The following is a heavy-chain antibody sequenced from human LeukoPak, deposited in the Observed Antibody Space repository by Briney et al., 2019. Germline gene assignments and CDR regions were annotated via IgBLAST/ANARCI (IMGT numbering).Heavy chain of an antibody. V-gene: IGHV4-4*07. Sequence: SETLSLTCTVSGGSLSSYYWSWIPQPAGKGLEWIGRIYTSGSTNYNPSLKSRVTMSVDTSKNQFSLKLSSVTAADTAVYYFAREDYDILTGYPNWGQGTVVSVSS. CDR3: AREDYDILTGYPN. D-gene: IGHD3-9*01. CDR2: IYTSGST. CDR1: GGSLSSYY. J-gene: IGHJ4*02.